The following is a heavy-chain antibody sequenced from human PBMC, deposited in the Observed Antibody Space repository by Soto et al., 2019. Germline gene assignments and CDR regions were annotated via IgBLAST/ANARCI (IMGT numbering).Heavy chain of an antibody. V-gene: IGHV3-9*01. CDR2: LSGNSDIV. J-gene: IGHJ6*02. CDR3: ASLGRHG. D-gene: IGHD3-16*01. Sequence: GGSLRLSCVTSGFFFDNYAMHWVRQAPGKGPEWVSGLSGNSDIVAYADSVKGRFTISRDNAKKSLFLQMNNLRAEDTGVYYCASLGRHGWGQGTTVTVSS. CDR1: GFFFDNYA.